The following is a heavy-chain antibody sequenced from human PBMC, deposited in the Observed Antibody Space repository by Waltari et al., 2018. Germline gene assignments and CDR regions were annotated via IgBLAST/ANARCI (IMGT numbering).Heavy chain of an antibody. J-gene: IGHJ5*02. V-gene: IGHV4-4*07. D-gene: IGHD6-19*01. CDR2: IYITGST. Sequence: QGQLQESGPGLVKPSETLYLTCTVSGGSISSYYWNWIRQPAGKGLEWIGRIYITGSTHYNSSLKSRVTMSIDTSKNQISLRLSSVTAADTAVYYCARDRIVAGTAWFDPWGQGTLVTVSS. CDR3: ARDRIVAGTAWFDP. CDR1: GGSISSYY.